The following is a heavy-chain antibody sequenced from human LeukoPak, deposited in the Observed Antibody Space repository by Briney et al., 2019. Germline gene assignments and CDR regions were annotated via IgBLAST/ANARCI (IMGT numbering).Heavy chain of an antibody. Sequence: GGSLRLSCAASGFTVSSNYISWVRQAPGKGLEWVSYISSSGGIIYYADSVKGRFTISRDNAKNSLYLQMSSLRAEDAAVYYCARDGDSSNWVYFDYWGQGTLVTVAS. CDR2: ISSSGGII. CDR1: GFTVSSNY. CDR3: ARDGDSSNWVYFDY. J-gene: IGHJ4*02. D-gene: IGHD6-13*01. V-gene: IGHV3-11*04.